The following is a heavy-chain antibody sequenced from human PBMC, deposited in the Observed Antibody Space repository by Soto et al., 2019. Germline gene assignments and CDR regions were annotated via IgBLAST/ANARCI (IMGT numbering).Heavy chain of an antibody. V-gene: IGHV3-15*07. Sequence: EVQVVESGGGLVKPGGSLRLSGAASGFGFTNSWMNWVRQAPGKGLEWVGSIKSKNDGGTTDYAAPVKGRFTISRDDSKTTIYLQMNSLKTEDTAVYYCTSAGQYCTSTTCKAYWGQGTPVTVSS. CDR2: IKSKNDGGTT. J-gene: IGHJ4*02. CDR1: GFGFTNSW. CDR3: TSAGQYCTSTTCKAY. D-gene: IGHD2-2*01.